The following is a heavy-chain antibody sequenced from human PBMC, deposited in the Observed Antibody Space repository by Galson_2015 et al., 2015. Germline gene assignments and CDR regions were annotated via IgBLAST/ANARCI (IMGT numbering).Heavy chain of an antibody. CDR1: GYTFTSYY. Sequence: SVKVSCKASGYTFTSYYMHWVRQAPGQGLEWMGIINPSGGSTSYAQKFQGRVTMTRDTSTSTVYMELSSLRSEDTAVYYCARLVSSGGPRLTFKKGYYYGMDVWGQGTTVTVSS. J-gene: IGHJ6*02. D-gene: IGHD2-15*01. CDR2: INPSGGST. V-gene: IGHV1-46*01. CDR3: ARLVSSGGPRLTFKKGYYYGMDV.